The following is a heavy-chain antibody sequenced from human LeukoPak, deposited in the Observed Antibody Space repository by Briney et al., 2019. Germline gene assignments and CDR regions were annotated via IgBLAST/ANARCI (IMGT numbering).Heavy chain of an antibody. CDR3: ARGQGSSSFYYYYYMDV. Sequence: PGGSLRLSCAASGFTVSSNYMSWVRQAPGKGLEWVSVIYSGGSTYYADSVEGRFTISRDNSKNTLYLQMNSLRAEDTAVYYCARGQGSSSFYYYYYMDVWGKGTTVTVSS. D-gene: IGHD6-6*01. CDR2: IYSGGST. V-gene: IGHV3-53*01. CDR1: GFTVSSNY. J-gene: IGHJ6*03.